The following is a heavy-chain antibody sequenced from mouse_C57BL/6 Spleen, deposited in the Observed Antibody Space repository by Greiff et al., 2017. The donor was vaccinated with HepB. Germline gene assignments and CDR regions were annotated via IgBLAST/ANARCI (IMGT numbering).Heavy chain of an antibody. Sequence: EVKLQQSGPVLVKPGASVKMSCKASGYTFTDYYMNWVKQSHGKSLEWIGVINPYNGGTSYNQKFKGKATLTVDKSSSTAYMELNSLTSEDSAVYYCARDYYDYAPFAYWGQGTLVTVSA. V-gene: IGHV1-19*01. CDR1: GYTFTDYY. J-gene: IGHJ3*01. D-gene: IGHD2-4*01. CDR3: ARDYYDYAPFAY. CDR2: INPYNGGT.